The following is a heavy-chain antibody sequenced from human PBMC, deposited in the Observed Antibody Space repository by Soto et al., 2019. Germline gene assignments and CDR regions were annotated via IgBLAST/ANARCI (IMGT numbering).Heavy chain of an antibody. CDR1: GYSVSSTSSA. CDR3: ARGSYYSGWV. J-gene: IGHJ4*02. CDR2: TYYRSKWYS. V-gene: IGHV6-1*01. Sequence: QTLSLTCAISGYSVSSTSSAWSWIRQSPSRGLEWLGRTYYRSKWYSDCAVSVKSRITINPDTSKNQFSLQLNSVTPEDTAVYYCARGSYYSGWVWGQGTLVTVSS. D-gene: IGHD6-19*01.